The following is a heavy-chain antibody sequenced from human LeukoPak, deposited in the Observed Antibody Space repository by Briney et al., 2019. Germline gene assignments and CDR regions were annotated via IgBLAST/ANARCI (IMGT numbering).Heavy chain of an antibody. D-gene: IGHD4-17*01. V-gene: IGHV4-34*01. CDR3: ARDKTADGDYLSWYFDL. J-gene: IGHJ2*01. Sequence: SETLSLTCAVYGGSFSGYYWSWIRQPPGKGLEWIGEINHSGSTYYNPSLKSRVTISVDRSKNQFSLKLSSVTAADTAVYYCARDKTADGDYLSWYFDLWGRGTLVTVSS. CDR2: INHSGST. CDR1: GGSFSGYY.